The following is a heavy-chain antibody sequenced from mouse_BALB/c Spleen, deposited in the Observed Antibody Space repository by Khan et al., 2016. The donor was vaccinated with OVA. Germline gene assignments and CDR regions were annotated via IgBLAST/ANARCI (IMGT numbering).Heavy chain of an antibody. J-gene: IGHJ2*01. CDR3: ARPHYDYGFDY. D-gene: IGHD2-4*01. Sequence: EVELVESGPELVKPGASVMMSCKASGYTFTNYVMHWVKQKPGQGLEWIGYINRDSDGTNYNEKFKGKATLTSDKSYSTAFMELSSLTAEDSAVYSCARPHYDYGFDYWGQGTTLTVSS. CDR2: INRDSDGT. V-gene: IGHV1S136*01. CDR1: GYTFTNYV.